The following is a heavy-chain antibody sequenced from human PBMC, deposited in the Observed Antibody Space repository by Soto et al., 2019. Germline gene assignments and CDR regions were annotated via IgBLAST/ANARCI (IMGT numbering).Heavy chain of an antibody. D-gene: IGHD5-12*01. CDR1: GGSFSVYY. J-gene: IGHJ6*02. V-gene: IGHV4-34*01. CDR3: ALSGYDGPYYYGMDV. CDR2: INHSGST. Sequence: SETLSLTCAVYGGSFSVYYWSWIRQPPGKGLEWIGEINHSGSTNYNPSLKSRVTISVDTSKNQFSLKLSSVTAADTAVYYCALSGYDGPYYYGMDVWGQGTTVTVSS.